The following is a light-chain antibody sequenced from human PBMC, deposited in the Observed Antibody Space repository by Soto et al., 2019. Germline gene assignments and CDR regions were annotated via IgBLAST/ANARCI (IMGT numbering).Light chain of an antibody. Sequence: IVLTQSPGTLSLSPGEIATLFFSASQSVTSNYLAWYQQKPGQAPWLLIFGASIRATGLPDRFSGSGSGTDFTLTISRLEPEDFAVYYCQQYGSSPGTFGQGTKVDIK. V-gene: IGKV3-20*01. J-gene: IGKJ1*01. CDR2: GAS. CDR1: QSVTSNY. CDR3: QQYGSSPGT.